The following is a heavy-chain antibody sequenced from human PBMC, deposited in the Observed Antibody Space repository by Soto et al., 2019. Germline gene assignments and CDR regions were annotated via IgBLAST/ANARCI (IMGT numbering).Heavy chain of an antibody. V-gene: IGHV3-23*01. CDR2: LIGSGGKT. Sequence: GGYLRLSCAASGFTSSGYAITWVRPAPGKGLEWVATLIGSGGKTYYADSVKGRFTISRDNSKNTVYLQMNRLRAVDTAGYYCARDYLEYSSSSLYYYYFYGMDVWGQGTTVTVSS. J-gene: IGHJ6*02. D-gene: IGHD6-6*01. CDR3: ARDYLEYSSSSLYYYYFYGMDV. CDR1: GFTSSGYA.